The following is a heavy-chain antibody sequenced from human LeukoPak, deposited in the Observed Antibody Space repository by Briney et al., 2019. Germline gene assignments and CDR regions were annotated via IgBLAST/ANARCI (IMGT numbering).Heavy chain of an antibody. J-gene: IGHJ4*02. D-gene: IGHD2-21*02. CDR2: VSGSGGST. V-gene: IGHV3-23*01. CDR1: GFTFSRYA. CDR3: AKDSPYCGGDCYSFDY. Sequence: GGSLRLSCAASGFTFSRYAMNWVRQAPGKGLEWVSLVSGSGGSTYYADSVKGRFTISRDNSKNTLFLQVNSLRAEDTAVYYCAKDSPYCGGDCYSFDYWGQGTLVTVSS.